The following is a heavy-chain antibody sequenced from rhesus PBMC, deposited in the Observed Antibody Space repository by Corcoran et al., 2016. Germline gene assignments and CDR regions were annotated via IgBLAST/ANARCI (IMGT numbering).Heavy chain of an antibody. Sequence: QVQLQESGPGLVKPSETLSLTCAVSGGSVSSSNWWSWLRQPPGKGLEWIGDISGSRGSTYYNPSLKSRVTISTDTSKNQFSLKLSSVTAADTAVYYCARGGYSYSYYWGQGVLVTVSS. CDR3: ARGGYSYSYY. CDR2: ISGSRGST. J-gene: IGHJ4*01. D-gene: IGHD5-12*01. V-gene: IGHV4-65*01. CDR1: GGSVSSSNW.